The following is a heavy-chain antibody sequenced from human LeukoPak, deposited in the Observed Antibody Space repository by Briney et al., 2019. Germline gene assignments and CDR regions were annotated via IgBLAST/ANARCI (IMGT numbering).Heavy chain of an antibody. CDR2: ISSGSSTI. Sequence: GALRLPCAASGFPFSSYSLNWVRQAPGEGPEWVSYISSGSSTIFYADSVKGRFTISRDNAKNSLYLQMNSLRDEDTAVYYCAKTGGSSSWYTVSWGQGTLVTVSS. V-gene: IGHV3-48*02. CDR3: AKTGGSSSWYTVS. CDR1: GFPFSSYS. J-gene: IGHJ5*02. D-gene: IGHD6-13*01.